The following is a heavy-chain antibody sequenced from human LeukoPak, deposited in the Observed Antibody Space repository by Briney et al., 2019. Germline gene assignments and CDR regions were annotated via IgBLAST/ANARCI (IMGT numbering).Heavy chain of an antibody. CDR3: ARDQRASRYFDWLLPDY. CDR2: ISAYNGNT. J-gene: IGHJ4*02. Sequence: ASVKVSCKASGFTFTSFGFSWVRQAPGQGLEWMGWISAYNGNTNYAQKLQGRVTMTTDTSTSTAYMELRSLRSDDTAVYYCARDQRASRYFDWLLPDYWGQGTLVTVSS. V-gene: IGHV1-18*01. CDR1: GFTFTSFG. D-gene: IGHD3-9*01.